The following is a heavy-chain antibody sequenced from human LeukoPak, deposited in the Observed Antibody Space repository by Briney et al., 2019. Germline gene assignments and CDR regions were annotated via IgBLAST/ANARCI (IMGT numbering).Heavy chain of an antibody. CDR3: ARESLGYYDY. Sequence: SETLSLTCTVSGYYISSGYYWGWIRQPPGKGLEWIGSIYYSGSTYYNPSLKSRVIISVDTSKNQFSLKLTSVTAADTAVYYCARESLGYYDYWGQGTLVAVSS. CDR1: GYYISSGYY. D-gene: IGHD7-27*01. CDR2: IYYSGST. J-gene: IGHJ4*02. V-gene: IGHV4-38-2*02.